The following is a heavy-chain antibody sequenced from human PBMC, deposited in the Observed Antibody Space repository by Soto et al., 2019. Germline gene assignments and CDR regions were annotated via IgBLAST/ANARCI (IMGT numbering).Heavy chain of an antibody. CDR2: ISTSSSKI. CDR1: GFTFSGYE. J-gene: IGHJ4*02. Sequence: EVHLVESGGDLVQPGGSLRLSCAASGFTFSGYEMNWVRQAPGKGLEWISYISTSSSKIVYTDSVKGRFTISRDNAKNSLYLQMNSLRVDDTAVYYCVSSSWDYWGQGTLVTVST. D-gene: IGHD6-13*01. CDR3: VSSSWDY. V-gene: IGHV3-48*01.